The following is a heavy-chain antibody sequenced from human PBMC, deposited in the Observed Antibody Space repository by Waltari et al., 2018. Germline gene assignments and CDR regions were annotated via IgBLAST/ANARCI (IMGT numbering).Heavy chain of an antibody. CDR2: TYHGGST. D-gene: IGHD6-19*01. J-gene: IGHJ4*02. CDR1: GGSISSSNW. V-gene: IGHV4-4*02. CDR3: ARVPGYSSGWEVGY. Sequence: QVQLQASGPGLVKPSGTLSLTCAVSGGSISSSNWWGWVRQPPGKGLAWIGETYHGGSTHDNPSLRSGVTISVDKSKNQFALKLGSVTAADTAVYYCARVPGYSSGWEVGYWGQGTLVTVSS.